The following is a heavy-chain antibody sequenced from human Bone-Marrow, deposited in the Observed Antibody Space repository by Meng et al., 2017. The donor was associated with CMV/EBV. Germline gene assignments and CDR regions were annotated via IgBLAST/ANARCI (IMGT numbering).Heavy chain of an antibody. CDR1: GFTFSTYA. J-gene: IGHJ6*02. CDR2: ISGSGGST. Sequence: GESLKISCAASGFTFSTYAMSWVRQAPGKGLEWVSAISGSGGSTYYADSVKGRFAFSRDNSKNTLYLQMNSLRAEDTAVYYCAKDPYSSSWYGMDVWGQGTTVTVSS. V-gene: IGHV3-23*01. D-gene: IGHD6-13*01. CDR3: AKDPYSSSWYGMDV.